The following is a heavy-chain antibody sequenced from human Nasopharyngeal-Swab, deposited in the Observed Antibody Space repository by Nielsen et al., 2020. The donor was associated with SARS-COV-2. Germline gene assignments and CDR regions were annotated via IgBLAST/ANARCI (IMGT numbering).Heavy chain of an antibody. CDR1: GFTFSPYT. CDR2: ITSGNSV. V-gene: IGHV3-48*04. Sequence: GESLKISCATSGFTFSPYTMTWVRQAPGKGLQWISYITSGNSVQYADSVRGRFTISRDNAKNSLYLQMNSLTAEDTAVYYCARERGGGYGEYWGQGTLVTVSS. CDR3: ARERGGGYGEY. D-gene: IGHD5-12*01. J-gene: IGHJ4*02.